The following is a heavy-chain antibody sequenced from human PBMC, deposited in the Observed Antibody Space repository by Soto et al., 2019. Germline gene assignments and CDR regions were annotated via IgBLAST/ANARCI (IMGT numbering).Heavy chain of an antibody. J-gene: IGHJ4*02. CDR3: AREFGFEAAEFDY. CDR1: GGSFSSFY. CDR2: VHFSGST. Sequence: SETQCLTCTVSGGSFSSFYWSWIRQPPGKGLEWIGNVHFSGSTDYNPSLRSRVSISLDTSTNKFSLNLSSVTAADTAVYFCAREFGFEAAEFDYWGQGALVTVSS. D-gene: IGHD6-13*01. V-gene: IGHV4-59*01.